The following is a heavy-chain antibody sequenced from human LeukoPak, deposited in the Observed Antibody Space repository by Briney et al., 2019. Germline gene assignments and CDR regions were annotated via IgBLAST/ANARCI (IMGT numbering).Heavy chain of an antibody. V-gene: IGHV4-31*03. CDR2: IYYSGST. J-gene: IGHJ6*03. CDR3: ARGGYSYGYYYYYYMDV. D-gene: IGHD5-18*01. CDR1: GGSISSGGYY. Sequence: PSQTLSLTCTVSGGSISSGGYYWSWIRQHPGKGLEWIGYIYYSGSTYYNPSLKSRVTISVDTSKNQFSLKLSSVTAADTAVYYCARGGYSYGYYYYYYMDVWAKGPRSPSP.